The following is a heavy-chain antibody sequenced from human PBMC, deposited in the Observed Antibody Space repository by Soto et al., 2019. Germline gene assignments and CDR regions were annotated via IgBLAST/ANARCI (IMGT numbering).Heavy chain of an antibody. CDR2: INDYATTI. D-gene: IGHD1-1*01. Sequence: GGSLRLSCAASGFTFGKYWMHWVRQAPGKGLVWVSRINDYATTINYADSVKGRFTISRDNAKNTLYLKMNSLKVEETAVYYCTRGVMEPFYXWGQGALFTVSX. V-gene: IGHV3-74*01. CDR3: TRGVMEPFYX. CDR1: GFTFGKYW. J-gene: IGHJ4*02.